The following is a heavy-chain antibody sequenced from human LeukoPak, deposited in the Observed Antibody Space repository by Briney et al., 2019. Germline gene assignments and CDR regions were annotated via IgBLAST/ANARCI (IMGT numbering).Heavy chain of an antibody. V-gene: IGHV1-2*02. D-gene: IGHD3-9*01. Sequence: EASVKVSCKASGYTFTGYYMHWVRQAPGQGLEWMGWINPNSGGTNYEQKFQGRVTMTRDTSISTAYMELSRLRSDDTAVYYCARVTFILRPFNFDYWGQGTLVTVSS. CDR1: GYTFTGYY. CDR3: ARVTFILRPFNFDY. J-gene: IGHJ4*02. CDR2: INPNSGGT.